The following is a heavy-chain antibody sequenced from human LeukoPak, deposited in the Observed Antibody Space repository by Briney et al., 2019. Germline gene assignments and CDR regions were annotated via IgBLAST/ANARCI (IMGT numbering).Heavy chain of an antibody. J-gene: IGHJ4*02. CDR3: ARHKNQAYFDY. D-gene: IGHD1-14*01. CDR2: IYHSGST. CDR1: GYSISSGYY. V-gene: IGHV4-38-2*01. Sequence: SETLSLTCAVSGYSISSGYYWGWIRQPPGKGLEWIGSIYHSGSTYYNPSLKGRVTISVDTSKNQFSLKLSSVTAADTAVYYCARHKNQAYFDYWGQGTLVTVSS.